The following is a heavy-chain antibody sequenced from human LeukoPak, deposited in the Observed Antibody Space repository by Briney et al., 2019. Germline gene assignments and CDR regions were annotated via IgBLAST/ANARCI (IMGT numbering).Heavy chain of an antibody. Sequence: PGGSLRLSCAASGFTVSSNYMSWVRQAPGKGLEWVSVIYSGGSTYYADSVKGRFTISRDNAKNSLYLQMNSLRAEDTAVYYCARDAPDIVVVPAAIRYYYYGMDVWGQGTTVTVSS. CDR2: IYSGGST. CDR1: GFTVSSNY. V-gene: IGHV3-53*01. D-gene: IGHD2-2*01. CDR3: ARDAPDIVVVPAAIRYYYYGMDV. J-gene: IGHJ6*02.